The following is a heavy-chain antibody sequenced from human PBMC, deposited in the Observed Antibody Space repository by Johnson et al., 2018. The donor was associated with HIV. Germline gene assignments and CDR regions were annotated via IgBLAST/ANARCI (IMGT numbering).Heavy chain of an antibody. Sequence: QEQLVESGGGLVQPGGSLRLSCAASGITVGTNYMSWVRQAPGKGLEWLSYITSSGTSSYYADSVKGRLTISRDNDKNSLYLQMNSLRAEDTAVYFCARAINDAFDIWGQGTMVTVSP. CDR3: ARAINDAFDI. CDR2: ITSSGTSS. J-gene: IGHJ3*02. CDR1: GITVGTNY. V-gene: IGHV3-11*04.